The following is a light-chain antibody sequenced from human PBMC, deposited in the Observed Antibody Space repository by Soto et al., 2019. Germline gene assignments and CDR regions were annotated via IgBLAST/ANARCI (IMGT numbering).Light chain of an antibody. CDR2: DGS. V-gene: IGKV3-11*01. CDR1: QNLHSF. J-gene: IGKJ5*01. CDR3: QQRTRWPMT. Sequence: EIVLKHSPATLSVSTEERVTLSCRASQNLHSFLNWYQQRPGQAPRPLIYDGSKRAAGVPDRISGDGSGTDYTLTIMSLEPEDFTVYYSQQRTRWPMTFGQGTRLEIK.